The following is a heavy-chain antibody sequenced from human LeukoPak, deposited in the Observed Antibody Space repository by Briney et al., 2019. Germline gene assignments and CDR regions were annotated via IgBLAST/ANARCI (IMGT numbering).Heavy chain of an antibody. CDR2: ISWDGGST. V-gene: IGHV3-43*01. CDR3: AKGTYYYYGMDV. J-gene: IGHJ6*02. CDR1: GFTFDDYT. Sequence: PGGSLRLSCAASGFTFDDYTMHWVRQAPGEGLEWVSLISWDGGSTYYADSVEGRFTISRDNSKNSLYLQMNSLRTEDTALYYCAKGTYYYYGMDVWGQGTTVTVSS.